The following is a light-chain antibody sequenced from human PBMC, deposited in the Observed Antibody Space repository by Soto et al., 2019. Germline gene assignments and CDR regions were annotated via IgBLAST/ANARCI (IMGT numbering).Light chain of an antibody. CDR3: QQYRGWPRT. V-gene: IGKV3-20*01. Sequence: EIVLTQSPGTLSLSPGERATLSCRASQSVSSSYLAWYQQKPGQAPRLLMYGASSRATDMPGRFRGSGAGAEFTLTISSLQSEDSAVYYCQQYRGWPRTFGQGTKVEIK. CDR2: GAS. J-gene: IGKJ1*01. CDR1: QSVSSSY.